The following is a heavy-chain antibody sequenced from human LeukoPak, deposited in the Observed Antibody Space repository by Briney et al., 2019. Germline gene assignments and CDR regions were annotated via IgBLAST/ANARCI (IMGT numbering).Heavy chain of an antibody. CDR2: INAGNGNT. Sequence: ASVKVSCKASGYTFTSYAMHWVRQAPGQRLEWMGWINAGNGNTKYSQKFQGRVTITRDTSASTAYMELSSLRSEDTAVYYCARDGSSWYGSTYYYYGMDVWGQGTTVTVSS. CDR3: ARDGSSWYGSTYYYYGMDV. V-gene: IGHV1-3*01. J-gene: IGHJ6*02. CDR1: GYTFTSYA. D-gene: IGHD6-13*01.